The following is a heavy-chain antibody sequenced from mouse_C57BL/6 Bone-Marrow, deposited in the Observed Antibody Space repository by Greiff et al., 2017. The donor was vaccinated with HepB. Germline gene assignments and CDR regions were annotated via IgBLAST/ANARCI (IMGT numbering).Heavy chain of an antibody. CDR2: ISYDGSN. CDR1: GYSITSGYY. D-gene: IGHD1-1*01. Sequence: DVKLQESGPGLVKPSQSLSLTCSVTGYSITSGYYWNWIRQFPGNKLEWMGYISYDGSNNYNPSLKNRISITRDTSKNQFFLKLNSVTTEDTATYYCARGLIYYYGREGFDYWGQGTTLTVSS. J-gene: IGHJ2*01. CDR3: ARGLIYYYGREGFDY. V-gene: IGHV3-6*01.